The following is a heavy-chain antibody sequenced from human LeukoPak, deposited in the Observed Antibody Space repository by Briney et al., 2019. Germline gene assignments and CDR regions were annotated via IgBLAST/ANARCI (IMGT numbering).Heavy chain of an antibody. D-gene: IGHD3-10*01. CDR1: GYTFTSYD. V-gene: IGHV1-8*03. Sequence: GASVKVSCKASGYTFTSYDINWVRQAPGQGLEWMGWMNPNSGNTGYAQKFQGRVTITRNTSISTAYMELSSLRSEDTAVYYCARSARTFGEVDPWGQGTLVTVSS. CDR3: ARSARTFGEVDP. J-gene: IGHJ5*02. CDR2: MNPNSGNT.